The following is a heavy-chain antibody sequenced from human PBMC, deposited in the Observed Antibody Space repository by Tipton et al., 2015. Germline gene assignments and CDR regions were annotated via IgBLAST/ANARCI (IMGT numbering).Heavy chain of an antibody. CDR3: ARDLEHGMDV. V-gene: IGHV4-61*03. J-gene: IGHJ6*02. D-gene: IGHD5-24*01. CDR1: GGSVSSANYY. CDR2: ISYSGST. Sequence: TLSLTCTVSGGSVSSANYYWSWIRQPPGKGLEWMGYISYSGSTHYNPSLKSRVSISLDTSKNHFSLSLTSVTAADTAIYYCARDLEHGMDVWGHATTVTVSS.